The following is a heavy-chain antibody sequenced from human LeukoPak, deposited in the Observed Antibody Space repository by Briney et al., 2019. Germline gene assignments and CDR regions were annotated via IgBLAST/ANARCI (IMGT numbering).Heavy chain of an antibody. J-gene: IGHJ4*02. CDR1: GYTFTNYG. CDR2: ASVHTGNT. V-gene: IGHV1-18*01. Sequence: GASVKVSCKASGYTFTNYGISWVRQAPGQGLEWMGWASVHTGNTYYAQKFQARVTMTTDTSTTTAYMELRSLRSDDTAVYYCAKDRGWQYADYETVAIEHWGQGTLVTVSS. D-gene: IGHD4-17*01. CDR3: AKDRGWQYADYETVAIEH.